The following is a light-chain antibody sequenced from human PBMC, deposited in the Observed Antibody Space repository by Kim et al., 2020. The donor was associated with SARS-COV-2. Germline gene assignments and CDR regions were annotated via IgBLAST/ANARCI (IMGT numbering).Light chain of an antibody. CDR1: QDISNY. CDR2: AAS. J-gene: IGKJ1*01. Sequence: ASVGDRVTIRCRASQDISNYLAWFQLKPGKAPKLLIYAASALQPGVPSRFSGSGSGTDFTLTVTSLQPEDVATYYCQKCDSAPWTFGQGTKVDIK. V-gene: IGKV1-27*01. CDR3: QKCDSAPWT.